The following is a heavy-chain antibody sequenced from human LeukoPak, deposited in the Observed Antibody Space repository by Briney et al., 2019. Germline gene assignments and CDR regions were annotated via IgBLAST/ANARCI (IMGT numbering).Heavy chain of an antibody. CDR3: VRGGYNYAYPSLFDY. CDR1: GYSISSGYY. J-gene: IGHJ4*02. D-gene: IGHD5-18*01. V-gene: IGHV4-38-2*02. CDR2: IYHSGST. Sequence: SETLSLTCTVSGYSISSGYYWGWIRQPPGKGLEWIGYIYHSGSTYYNPSLKSRVTISVDRSKNQFSLKLSSVTAADTAVYYCVRGGYNYAYPSLFDYWGQGTLVTVSS.